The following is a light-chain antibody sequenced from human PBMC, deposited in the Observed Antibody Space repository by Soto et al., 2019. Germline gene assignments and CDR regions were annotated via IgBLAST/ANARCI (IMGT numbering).Light chain of an antibody. J-gene: IGKJ1*01. CDR2: DAS. V-gene: IGKV3D-15*01. CDR3: QQSYSTPWT. CDR1: QSVSSN. Sequence: EIVMTQSPATLSVSPGERATLSCRASQSVSSNLAWYQQKPGQAPRLLIYDASNRATGIPARFSGSGSGTDFTLTISSLQPEDFATYYCQQSYSTPWTFGQGTNVDIK.